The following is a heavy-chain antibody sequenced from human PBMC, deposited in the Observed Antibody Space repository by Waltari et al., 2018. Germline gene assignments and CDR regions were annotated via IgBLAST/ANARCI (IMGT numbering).Heavy chain of an antibody. D-gene: IGHD3-16*01. CDR1: GSSISSGGYY. CDR3: ARDARLGGSDY. V-gene: IGHV4-31*03. J-gene: IGHJ4*02. CDR2: IHSSGNS. Sequence: QVQLKESGPGLVKPSQTLSLTCSVSGSSISSGGYYWGWIRPRPGKGLEWLGYIHSSGNSHYTPSLESRLTISLGTSDNQFSRRVSAVTAADTAVDYCARDARLGGSDYWGQGTLVTVSS.